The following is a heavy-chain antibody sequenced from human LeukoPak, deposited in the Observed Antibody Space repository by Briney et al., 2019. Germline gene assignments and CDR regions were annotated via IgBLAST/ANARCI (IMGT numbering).Heavy chain of an antibody. CDR1: GFTFSSYA. CDR2: IYSGGST. CDR3: ARDMTTVTTGDY. V-gene: IGHV3-66*01. J-gene: IGHJ4*02. Sequence: GGSLRLSCAASGFTFSSYAMSWVRQAPGEGLEWVSVIYSGGSTYYADSVKGRFTISRDNSKNTLYLQLNSLRAEDTAVYYCARDMTTVTTGDYWGQGTLVTVSS. D-gene: IGHD4-17*01.